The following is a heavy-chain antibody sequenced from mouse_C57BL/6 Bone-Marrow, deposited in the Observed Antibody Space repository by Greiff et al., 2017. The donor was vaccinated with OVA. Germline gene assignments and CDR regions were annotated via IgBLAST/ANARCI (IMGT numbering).Heavy chain of an antibody. D-gene: IGHD2-5*01. CDR1: GYTFTSYW. V-gene: IGHV1-69*01. CDR3: AISSNFRFDY. Sequence: QVQLKQPGAELVMPGASVKMSCKASGYTFTSYWMHWVKQRPGQGLEWIGELDPSDRYTHYNQKFKGKSTVTVDKSSSTAYMQLSRLNSEDSAVYYCAISSNFRFDYWGQGTTLTVSS. CDR2: LDPSDRYT. J-gene: IGHJ2*01.